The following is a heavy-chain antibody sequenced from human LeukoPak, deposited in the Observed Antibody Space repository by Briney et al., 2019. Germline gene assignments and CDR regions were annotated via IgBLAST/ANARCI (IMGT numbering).Heavy chain of an antibody. V-gene: IGHV3-9*01. J-gene: IGHJ6*02. Sequence: PGRSLRLSCAASGFTFDDYAMHWVRQAPGKGLEWVSGISWNSGYTGYADSLKGRFTISRDNARNSLYLQMNSLRAEDTALNYCAKDIRSSWYVAGMDVWGQGTTVTVSS. CDR3: AKDIRSSWYVAGMDV. D-gene: IGHD6-13*01. CDR1: GFTFDDYA. CDR2: ISWNSGYT.